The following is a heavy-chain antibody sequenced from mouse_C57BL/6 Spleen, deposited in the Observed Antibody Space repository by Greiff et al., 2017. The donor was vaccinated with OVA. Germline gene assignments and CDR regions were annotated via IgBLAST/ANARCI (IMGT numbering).Heavy chain of an antibody. CDR2: ISDGGSYT. V-gene: IGHV5-4*03. CDR3: ASGGGTRAMDY. CDR1: GFTFSSYA. J-gene: IGHJ4*01. D-gene: IGHD4-1*01. Sequence: EVKLEESGGGLVKPGGSLKLSCAASGFTFSSYAMSWVRQTPEKRLEWVATISDGGSYTYYPDNVKGRFTISRDNAKNNLYLQMSHLKSEDTAMYYCASGGGTRAMDYWGQGTSVTVSS.